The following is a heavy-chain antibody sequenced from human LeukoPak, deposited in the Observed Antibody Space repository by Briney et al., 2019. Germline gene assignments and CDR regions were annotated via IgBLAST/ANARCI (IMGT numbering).Heavy chain of an antibody. D-gene: IGHD3-3*01. CDR3: ARLGNYDFWSGYYTFFDY. J-gene: IGHJ4*02. CDR1: GGSISSYY. V-gene: IGHV4-59*01. Sequence: SETLSLTCTVSGGSISSYYWSWILQPPGKGLEWIGYIYYSGSTNYNPSLKSRVTISVDTSKNQFSLKLSSVTAADTAVYYCARLGNYDFWSGYYTFFDYWGQGTLVTVSS. CDR2: IYYSGST.